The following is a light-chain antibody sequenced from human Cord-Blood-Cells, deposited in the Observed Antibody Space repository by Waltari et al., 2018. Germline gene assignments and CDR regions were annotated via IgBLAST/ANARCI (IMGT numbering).Light chain of an antibody. CDR1: SGHSRYA. V-gene: IGLV4-69*01. CDR2: LNSDGSH. CDR3: QTLGTGIQV. Sequence: QLVLTQSPSASASLGASVKLTCTLRSGHSRYAIAWHQQQPEKGPRYLMKLNSDGSHSKGDGIPDRSSGSSSGAERYLTITSLQSEDEADYYCQTLGTGIQVFGGGTKLTVL. J-gene: IGLJ2*01.